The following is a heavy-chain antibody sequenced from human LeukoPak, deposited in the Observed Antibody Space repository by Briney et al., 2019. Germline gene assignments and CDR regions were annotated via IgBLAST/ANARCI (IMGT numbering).Heavy chain of an antibody. CDR3: ARDLGSSTVTTAFDY. CDR2: ITSSSSII. V-gene: IGHV3-48*04. CDR1: GFIFSSYS. D-gene: IGHD4-17*01. Sequence: PGGSLRLSCAASGFIFSSYSMNWVRQAPGKGLEWVSYITSSSSIIYYADSVKGRFTISRDNANNLLHLQMDNLRAEDTAVYYCARDLGSSTVTTAFDYWGQGTLVTVSS. J-gene: IGHJ4*02.